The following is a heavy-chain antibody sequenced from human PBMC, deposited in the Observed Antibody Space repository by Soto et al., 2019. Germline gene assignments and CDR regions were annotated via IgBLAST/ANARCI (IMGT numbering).Heavy chain of an antibody. CDR2: ISGYNANT. V-gene: IGHV1-18*01. D-gene: IGHD3-16*01. Sequence: QVQLVQSGAEVKKPGASVKVSCKASGYSFTRYGISWVRQAPGQGLEWMGWISGYNANTNYPENLQGRVTMTTDTSTSTAYMEVRNLISDDTAVYYCASMGDVHYYYYGLDVWGQGTTVTVSS. CDR1: GYSFTRYG. J-gene: IGHJ6*02. CDR3: ASMGDVHYYYYGLDV.